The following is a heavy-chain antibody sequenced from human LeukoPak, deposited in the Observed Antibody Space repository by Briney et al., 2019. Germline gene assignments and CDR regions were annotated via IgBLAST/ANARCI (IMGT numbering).Heavy chain of an antibody. J-gene: IGHJ6*02. CDR1: RFTFSSYS. D-gene: IGHD1-26*01. CDR3: ARGSYGDYGMDV. CDR2: ISSSSSTI. Sequence: PGGSLRLSCAASRFTFSSYSMTWVRQAPGKGLGWVSYISSSSSTIYYADSVKGRFTISRDNAKNSLYLQMNSLRDEDTAVYYCARGSYGDYGMDVWGQGTTVTVSS. V-gene: IGHV3-48*02.